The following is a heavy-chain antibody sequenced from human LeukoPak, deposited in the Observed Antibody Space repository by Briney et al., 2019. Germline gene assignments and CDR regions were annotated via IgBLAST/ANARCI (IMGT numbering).Heavy chain of an antibody. CDR3: ARASQRRESFWREQYYYYYMDV. CDR2: INPSGGST. V-gene: IGHV1-46*01. CDR1: GYTFTSYY. D-gene: IGHD3-3*01. J-gene: IGHJ6*03. Sequence: GASVKVSCKASGYTFTSYYMHWVRQAPGQGLEWMGLINPSGGSTSYAQKFQGRVTMTRDMSTSTVYMELSSLRSEDTAVYYCARASQRRESFWREQYYYYYMDVWGKGTTVTVSS.